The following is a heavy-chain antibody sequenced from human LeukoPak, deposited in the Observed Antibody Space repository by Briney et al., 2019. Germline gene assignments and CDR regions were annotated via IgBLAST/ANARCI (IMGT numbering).Heavy chain of an antibody. CDR1: GYTFTSYG. J-gene: IGHJ4*02. CDR3: ARDLEYCSSTSCYQGY. V-gene: IGHV1-18*01. D-gene: IGHD2-2*01. Sequence: ASVKVSCKASGYTFTSYGISWVRQAPGQGLEWMGRISAYNGNTNYAQKLQGRVTMTTDTSTSTAYMELRSLRSDDTAVYYCARDLEYCSSTSCYQGYWGQGTLVTVSS. CDR2: ISAYNGNT.